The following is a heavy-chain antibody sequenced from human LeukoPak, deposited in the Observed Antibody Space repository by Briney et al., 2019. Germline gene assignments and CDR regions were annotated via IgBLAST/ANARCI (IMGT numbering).Heavy chain of an antibody. Sequence: GASVKVSCKASGYTFTGYYMHWVRQAPGQGLEWMGWINPNSGGTNYAQKFQGRVTMTRDTSISTAYMELSRLRSDDTAVYYCARPPETSGWYLNCFDSWGQGTLVTVSS. D-gene: IGHD6-19*01. CDR1: GYTFTGYY. V-gene: IGHV1-2*02. CDR3: ARPPETSGWYLNCFDS. J-gene: IGHJ5*01. CDR2: INPNSGGT.